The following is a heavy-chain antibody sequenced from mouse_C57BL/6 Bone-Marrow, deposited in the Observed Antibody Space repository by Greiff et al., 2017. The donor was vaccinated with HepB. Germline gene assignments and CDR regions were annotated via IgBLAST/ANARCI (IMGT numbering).Heavy chain of an antibody. CDR2: IYPGSGST. D-gene: IGHD1-1*01. CDR3: ARLGHYASRGFAY. V-gene: IGHV1-55*01. J-gene: IGHJ3*01. Sequence: QVQLQQPGAELVKPGASVTMSCKASGYTFTSYWITWVKQRPGQGLEWIGDIYPGSGSTNYNEKFKSKATLTVDTSSSTAYMQLSSLTSEDSAVYYCARLGHYASRGFAYWGQGTLVTVSA. CDR1: GYTFTSYW.